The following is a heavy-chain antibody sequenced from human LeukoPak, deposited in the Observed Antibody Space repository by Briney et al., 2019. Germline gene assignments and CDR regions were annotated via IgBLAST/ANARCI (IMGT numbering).Heavy chain of an antibody. V-gene: IGHV3-23*01. D-gene: IGHD2-2*01. J-gene: IGHJ4*02. CDR1: GCTFNDYA. CDR2: ISGSGADT. Sequence: GGSLRLSCAPSGCTFNDYAMNWVRQAPGKGLEWVAGISGSGADTYYADSVKGRFTISRDNSKNTLYLQTDTLRVEDTAVYYCARLLCRGTACYYFDYWGQGTLVTVSS. CDR3: ARLLCRGTACYYFDY.